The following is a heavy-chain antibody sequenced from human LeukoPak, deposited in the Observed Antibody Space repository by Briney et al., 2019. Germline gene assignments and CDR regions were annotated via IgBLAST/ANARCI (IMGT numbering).Heavy chain of an antibody. V-gene: IGHV1-69*13. CDR3: AREGDGYNYPDY. CDR1: GYTFTSYG. D-gene: IGHD5-24*01. CDR2: IIPIFGTA. J-gene: IGHJ4*02. Sequence: SVKVSCKASGYTFTSYGISWVRQAPGQGLKWMGGIIPIFGTANYAQKFQGRVTITADESTSTAYMELSSLRSEDTAVYYCAREGDGYNYPDYWGQGTLVTVSS.